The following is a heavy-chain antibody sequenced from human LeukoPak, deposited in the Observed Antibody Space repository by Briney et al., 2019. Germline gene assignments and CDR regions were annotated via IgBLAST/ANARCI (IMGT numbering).Heavy chain of an antibody. Sequence: ASVKVSCKASGGTFSSYGISWVRQAPGQGLEWMGRINPNSGGTNYAQKFQGRVTMTRDTSISTAYMELSRLRSDDTAVYYCARFPNPWGQGTLVTVSS. J-gene: IGHJ5*02. V-gene: IGHV1-2*06. CDR3: ARFPNP. CDR2: INPNSGGT. CDR1: GGTFSSYG.